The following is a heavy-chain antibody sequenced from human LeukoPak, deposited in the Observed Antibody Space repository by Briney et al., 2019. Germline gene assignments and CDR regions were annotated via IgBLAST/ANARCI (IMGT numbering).Heavy chain of an antibody. J-gene: IGHJ6*03. CDR1: GGSISSYY. CDR2: IYTSGST. D-gene: IGHD6-19*01. CDR3: ARVLAVAGTYYYYYYMDV. V-gene: IGHV4-4*07. Sequence: SETLSLTCTVSGGSISSYYWSWIRQPAGKGLEWIGRIYTSGSTNYNPSLQSRVTMSVDTSKNQFSLKLSSVTAADTAVYYCARVLAVAGTYYYYYYMDVWGKGTTVTVSS.